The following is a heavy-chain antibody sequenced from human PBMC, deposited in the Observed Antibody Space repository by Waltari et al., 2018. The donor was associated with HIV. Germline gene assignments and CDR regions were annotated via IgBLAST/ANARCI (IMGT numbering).Heavy chain of an antibody. CDR2: LYNEGRT. D-gene: IGHD3-10*01. V-gene: IGHV3-53*01. Sequence: EVQLVESGGGLVQPGGSLRLSCAASGFSVLDHYMSLVCMAPGKGLQWVSVLYNEGRTQYIDSVKGRLTIFRDNSKNALYLQMNSLRVDDTAVYYCARMKRSYGSGQARYFYFGMDVWGQGTTVIVSS. CDR1: GFSVLDHY. J-gene: IGHJ6*02. CDR3: ARMKRSYGSGQARYFYFGMDV.